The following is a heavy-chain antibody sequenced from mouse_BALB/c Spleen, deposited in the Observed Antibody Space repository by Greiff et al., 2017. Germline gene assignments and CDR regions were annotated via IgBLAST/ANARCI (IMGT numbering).Heavy chain of an antibody. D-gene: IGHD1-1*01. V-gene: IGHV5-12-1*01. Sequence: EVQLVESGGGLVKPGGSLKLSCAASGFAFSSYDMSWVRQTPEKRLEWVAYISSGGGSTYYPDTVKGRFTISRDNAKNTLYLQMSSLKSEDTAMYYCARHVGYYYGTIFDYWGQGTTLTVSS. J-gene: IGHJ2*01. CDR1: GFAFSSYD. CDR2: ISSGGGST. CDR3: ARHVGYYYGTIFDY.